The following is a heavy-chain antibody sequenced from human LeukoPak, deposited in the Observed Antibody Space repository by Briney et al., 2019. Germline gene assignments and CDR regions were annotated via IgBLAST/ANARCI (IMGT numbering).Heavy chain of an antibody. V-gene: IGHV3-21*01. CDR2: ISGSSRSI. Sequence: PGESLRLSCAVSGFTFSTYTMNWVRQAPGKGLEWVSSISGSSRSIYYADSVKGRFTISRDNAKNSLYLQMNSLRAVDTAVYYCARNRQPGRDSSGYYYAYFQHWGQGTLATVSS. J-gene: IGHJ1*01. CDR1: GFTFSTYT. D-gene: IGHD3-22*01. CDR3: ARNRQPGRDSSGYYYAYFQH.